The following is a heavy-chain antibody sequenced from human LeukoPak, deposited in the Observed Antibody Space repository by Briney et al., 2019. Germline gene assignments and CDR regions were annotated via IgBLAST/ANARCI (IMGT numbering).Heavy chain of an antibody. Sequence: ASVKVSCKASGYTFTSYGISWVRQAPGQGLEWMGWISAYNGNTNYAQKLQGRVTMTTDTSTSTAYMELRSLRSDDPAVYYCARDWGGYDYYYYYYMDVWGKGTTVTVSS. CDR3: ARDWGGYDYYYYYYMDV. CDR1: GYTFTSYG. V-gene: IGHV1-18*01. D-gene: IGHD5-12*01. CDR2: ISAYNGNT. J-gene: IGHJ6*03.